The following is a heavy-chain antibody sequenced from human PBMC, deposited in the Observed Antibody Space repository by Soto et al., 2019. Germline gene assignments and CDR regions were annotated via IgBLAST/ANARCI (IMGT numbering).Heavy chain of an antibody. J-gene: IGHJ6*02. CDR1: GGSLSSSIYY. CDR3: ARLRAAGLSQIIAAAGSRYYYYYGMDV. Sequence: SETLSLTCTVSGGSLSSSIYYWGWIRQSPGTGLEWIASIFYSGGTYYNPSFKSRATISVDTSKNQFSLKLSSVTAADTAVYYCARLRAAGLSQIIAAAGSRYYYYYGMDVWGQGTTVTVSS. D-gene: IGHD6-13*01. CDR2: IFYSGGT. V-gene: IGHV4-39*01.